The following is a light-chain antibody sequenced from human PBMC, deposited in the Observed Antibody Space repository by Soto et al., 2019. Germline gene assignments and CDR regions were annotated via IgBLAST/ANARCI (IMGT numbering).Light chain of an antibody. Sequence: DVQVTQSPSTLSASVGDRVTITCRASQSINNLLTWYQQKPGKAPKFLIYDVSTLESGVPSRFSGSGSGTEFTLTISSLQPDDFATYYCQHYNSYSEAFGQGTKVDI. J-gene: IGKJ1*01. V-gene: IGKV1-5*01. CDR1: QSINNL. CDR2: DVS. CDR3: QHYNSYSEA.